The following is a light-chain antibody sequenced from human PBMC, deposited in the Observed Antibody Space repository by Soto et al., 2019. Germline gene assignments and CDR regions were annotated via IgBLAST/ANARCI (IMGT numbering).Light chain of an antibody. CDR1: QSISTY. V-gene: IGKV3-15*01. CDR3: HQYNNWPPS. J-gene: IGKJ4*01. Sequence: EIVLTQSPATLSLSPGETATLSCRASQSISTYLAWYQQKPGQAPRLLIYRASTRATDIPARFSGSGSGTEFNLTISSLQSEDFAVYYCHQYNNWPPSFGGGTKVDIK. CDR2: RAS.